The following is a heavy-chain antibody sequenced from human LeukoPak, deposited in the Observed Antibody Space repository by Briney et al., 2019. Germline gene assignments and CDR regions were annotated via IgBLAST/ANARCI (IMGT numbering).Heavy chain of an antibody. Sequence: SETLSLTCTVSGGSISSSTYYWGWMRQPPGKGLEWIGSIYYSGRTYYKPSLKSRVTISVDTSKNQFSLKLSSVTAADTAVYYCASMNGGYDVYYFDYWGQGTLVTVSS. CDR3: ASMNGGYDVYYFDY. V-gene: IGHV4-39*07. D-gene: IGHD5-12*01. J-gene: IGHJ4*02. CDR1: GGSISSSTYY. CDR2: IYYSGRT.